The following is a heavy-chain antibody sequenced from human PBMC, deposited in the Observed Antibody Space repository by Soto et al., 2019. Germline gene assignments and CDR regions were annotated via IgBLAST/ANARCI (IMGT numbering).Heavy chain of an antibody. V-gene: IGHV3-33*01. D-gene: IGHD3-10*01. CDR1: GFTFSSYG. Sequence: QVQLVESGGGVVQPGRSLRLSCAASGFTFSSYGMHWVRQAPGKGLEWVAVIWYDGSNKYYADSVKGRFTISRDNSKNTPYLQMNSLRAEGTAVYYCARVGYYYGSGSYRPSGDYGMDVWGQATTVTVSS. J-gene: IGHJ6*02. CDR3: ARVGYYYGSGSYRPSGDYGMDV. CDR2: IWYDGSNK.